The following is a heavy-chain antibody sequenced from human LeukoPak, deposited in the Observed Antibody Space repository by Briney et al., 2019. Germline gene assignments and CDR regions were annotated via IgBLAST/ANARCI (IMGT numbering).Heavy chain of an antibody. Sequence: GGSLRLSCAASGFTFSNAWMSWVGQAPGKGLEWVGRIKSKTDGGTTDYAAPVKGRFTISRDDSKNTLYLQMNSLKTEDTAVYYCTTPLYRDGYTDWGQGTLVTVSS. J-gene: IGHJ4*02. CDR2: IKSKTDGGTT. CDR3: TTPLYRDGYTD. V-gene: IGHV3-15*01. CDR1: GFTFSNAW. D-gene: IGHD5-24*01.